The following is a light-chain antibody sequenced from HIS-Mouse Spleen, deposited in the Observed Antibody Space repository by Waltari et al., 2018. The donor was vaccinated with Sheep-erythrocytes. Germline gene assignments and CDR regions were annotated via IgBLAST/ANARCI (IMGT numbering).Light chain of an antibody. Sequence: SYELTQPPSVSVSPGQTASITCSGDKLGDKYACWYQQKPGQSPWLVIYQDSKRPSGIPERFSGSNSGNTATLTISGTQAMDEADYYCQAWDSSTAEVVFGGGTKLTVL. CDR1: KLGDKY. CDR2: QDS. J-gene: IGLJ2*01. V-gene: IGLV3-1*01. CDR3: QAWDSSTAEVV.